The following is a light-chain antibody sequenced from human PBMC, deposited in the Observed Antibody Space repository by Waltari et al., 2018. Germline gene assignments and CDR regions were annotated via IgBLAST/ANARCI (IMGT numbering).Light chain of an antibody. V-gene: IGLV1-40*01. CDR1: GSHIGAGYD. J-gene: IGLJ3*02. CDR3: QSYDTSLSVV. Sequence: QSVLTQPPSVSGAPGQRVTISCTGSGSHIGAGYDVHWYQPLPRAAPKLLMYGSTSRPVGVPARLFGSTAGTSASLASTGLQAEDEADYYCQSYDTSLSVVFGGGTKLTVL. CDR2: GST.